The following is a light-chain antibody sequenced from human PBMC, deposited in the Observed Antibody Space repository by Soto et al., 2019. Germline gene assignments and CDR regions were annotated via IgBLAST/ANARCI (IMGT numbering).Light chain of an antibody. J-gene: IGLJ1*01. Sequence: QSVLTQPASVSGSPGQSITISCIGTSSDVGGYNYVSWYQQHPGKAPKLMIYDVSNRPSGVSNRFSGSKSGNTASLTTSGLQAEDEADYYCSSYTSSSTLNVFGTGTKVTVL. CDR2: DVS. CDR3: SSYTSSSTLNV. CDR1: SSDVGGYNY. V-gene: IGLV2-14*01.